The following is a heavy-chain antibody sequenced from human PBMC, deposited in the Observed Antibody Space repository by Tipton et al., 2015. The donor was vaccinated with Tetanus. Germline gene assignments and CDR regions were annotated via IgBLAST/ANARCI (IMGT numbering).Heavy chain of an antibody. D-gene: IGHD6-13*01. CDR1: GDSVSSAGYY. CDR3: ARVYRGGWSPDRRLDF. Sequence: TLSLTCTVSGDSVSSAGYYWTWIRQSPGKGLEWIGYIYDSGSTNYNPSLKSRVSMSVETSKNHFSLKLNSVSTTGTAGYYCARVYRGGWSPDRRLDFWGQGVLVTVSS. CDR2: IYDSGST. J-gene: IGHJ4*02. V-gene: IGHV4-61*03.